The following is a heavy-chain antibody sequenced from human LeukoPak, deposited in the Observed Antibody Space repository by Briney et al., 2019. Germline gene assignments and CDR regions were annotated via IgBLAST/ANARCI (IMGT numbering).Heavy chain of an antibody. CDR1: GFTFSSYA. J-gene: IGHJ6*02. V-gene: IGHV3-33*08. D-gene: IGHD5-18*01. Sequence: PGGSLRLSCAASGFTFSSYAMSWVRQAPGKGLEWVAVIWYDGSNKYYADSVKGRFTISRDNSKNTLYLQMNSLRAEDTAVYYCARDSNVRGYSYGTREYYYYGMDVWGQGTTVTVSS. CDR2: IWYDGSNK. CDR3: ARDSNVRGYSYGTREYYYYGMDV.